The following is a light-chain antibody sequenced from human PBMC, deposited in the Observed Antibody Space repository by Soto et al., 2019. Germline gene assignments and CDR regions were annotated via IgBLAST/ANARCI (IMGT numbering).Light chain of an antibody. J-gene: IGLJ2*01. CDR3: AVWDDSLSGVI. Sequence: QSVLTQPPSASGTPGQRVTFSCSGSSSNIGRNSVYWYQQVPGTAPKLLIYRNSQRPSGVPDRFSGSKSGTSASLAISGLRYEDESDYYCAVWDDSLSGVIFGGGTKLTVL. CDR1: SSNIGRNS. V-gene: IGLV1-47*01. CDR2: RNS.